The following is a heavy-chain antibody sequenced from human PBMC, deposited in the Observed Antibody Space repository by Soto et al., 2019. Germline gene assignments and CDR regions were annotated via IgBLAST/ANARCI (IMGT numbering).Heavy chain of an antibody. CDR2: ISDSGDST. CDR1: GFTFTLYD. D-gene: IGHD3-10*01. V-gene: IGHV3-23*01. Sequence: GGSLRLSCAASGFTFTLYDMGWVRQAPGKGLEWVSVISDSGDSTYYTLSVKGRFTIARDKSKSTLYLQMNSLRAEYTAVYYCARGLNYYGSGSSFDSWGQGTLVTVSS. J-gene: IGHJ4*02. CDR3: ARGLNYYGSGSSFDS.